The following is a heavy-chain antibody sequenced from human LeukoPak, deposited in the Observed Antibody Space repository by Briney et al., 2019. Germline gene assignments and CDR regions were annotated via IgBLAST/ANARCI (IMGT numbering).Heavy chain of an antibody. Sequence: GGSLRLSCAASGFTFSSYNMNWVRQAPGKGLEWVSSISSSSSYIYYADSVKGRFTISRDNSKNTLYLQMNSLRAEDTAVYYCAKGVGVTIFGVVRYDAFDIWGQGTMVTVSS. J-gene: IGHJ3*02. CDR3: AKGVGVTIFGVVRYDAFDI. CDR1: GFTFSSYN. D-gene: IGHD3-3*01. V-gene: IGHV3-21*04. CDR2: ISSSSSYI.